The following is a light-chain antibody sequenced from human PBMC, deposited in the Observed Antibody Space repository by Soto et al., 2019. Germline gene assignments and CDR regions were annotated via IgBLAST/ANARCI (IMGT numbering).Light chain of an antibody. CDR1: QSVSSSY. V-gene: IGKV3-20*01. CDR3: QQYGSSYT. CDR2: GAS. J-gene: IGKJ2*01. Sequence: EIVLTQSPGTLSLSPGERATLSCRASQSVSSSYLAWYQQKPGQAPRLLIYGASSRATGIPDRFSGGGSGTDFTLTISRLEPEDFAVYYCQQYGSSYTFGQGTKLQI.